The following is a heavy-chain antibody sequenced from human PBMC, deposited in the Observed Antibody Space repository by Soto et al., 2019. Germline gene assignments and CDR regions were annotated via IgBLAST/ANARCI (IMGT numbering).Heavy chain of an antibody. CDR2: ISSSGSTI. CDR3: ARDPTEGQWTRPFDY. Sequence: GGSVTLSCAASGFTFSSYEMKWVRQAPGKGLEWVSYISSSGSTIYYADSVKGRFTISRDNAKNSLYLQMNSLRAEDTAVYYCARDPTEGQWTRPFDYWGPGTLVTVSS. V-gene: IGHV3-48*03. D-gene: IGHD6-19*01. J-gene: IGHJ4*02. CDR1: GFTFSSYE.